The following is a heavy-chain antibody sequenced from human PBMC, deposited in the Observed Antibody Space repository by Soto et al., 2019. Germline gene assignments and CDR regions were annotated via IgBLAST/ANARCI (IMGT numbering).Heavy chain of an antibody. V-gene: IGHV1-18*01. Sequence: GASVIVSCKASGYTFTSYGISWVRQAPGQGLEWMGWISAYNGNTNYAQKLQGRVTMTTDTSTSTAYMELRSLRSDDTAVYYCARVPVAAAGTPGNYFDYWGQGTLVTVSS. CDR3: ARVPVAAAGTPGNYFDY. CDR1: GYTFTSYG. J-gene: IGHJ4*02. D-gene: IGHD6-13*01. CDR2: ISAYNGNT.